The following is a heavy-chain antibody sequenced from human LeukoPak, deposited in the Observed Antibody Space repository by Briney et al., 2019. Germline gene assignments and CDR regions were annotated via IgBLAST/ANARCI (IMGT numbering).Heavy chain of an antibody. V-gene: IGHV3-23*01. CDR2: ITGIGSIT. Sequence: PGGSLRLSCAASGFIFKSYAMNWVRQAPGKGLEWVSAITGIGSITYYADSVKGRFTISRDNSKFTVDLQMNSLRAEDTAIYYCAKESAGSDADYYPLDCWGQGTLVTVSS. CDR1: GFIFKSYA. CDR3: AKESAGSDADYYPLDC. J-gene: IGHJ4*02. D-gene: IGHD4/OR15-4a*01.